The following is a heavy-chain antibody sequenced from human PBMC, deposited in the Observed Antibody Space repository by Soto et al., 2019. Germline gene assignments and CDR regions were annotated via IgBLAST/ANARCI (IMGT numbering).Heavy chain of an antibody. D-gene: IGHD2-15*01. Sequence: PGGSLRLSCAASGFTFSNAWMSWVRQAPGKGLEWVGRIKSKTDGGTTDYAAPVKGRFTISRDDSKNTLYLQMNSLKTEDTAVYYCTTDLTDCSGGSCYLNWFDPWGQGTLVTVSS. CDR3: TTDLTDCSGGSCYLNWFDP. CDR2: IKSKTDGGTT. V-gene: IGHV3-15*01. CDR1: GFTFSNAW. J-gene: IGHJ5*02.